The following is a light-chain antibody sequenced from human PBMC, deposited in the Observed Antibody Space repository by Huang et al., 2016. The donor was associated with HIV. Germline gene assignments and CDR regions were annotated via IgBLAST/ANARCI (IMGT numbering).Light chain of an antibody. V-gene: IGKV3-20*01. CDR3: QQYGTSPYT. J-gene: IGKJ2*01. CDR2: GAA. CDR1: QSLSSSY. Sequence: EVVLTQSPDTLSSSPGERFTVACRASQSLSSSYIAWYQQRPGQAPRLLIYGAATRATDIPDRFSGSGSGTDFTLTINRLEPADFAMYYCQQYGTSPYTFGQGTNLEIK.